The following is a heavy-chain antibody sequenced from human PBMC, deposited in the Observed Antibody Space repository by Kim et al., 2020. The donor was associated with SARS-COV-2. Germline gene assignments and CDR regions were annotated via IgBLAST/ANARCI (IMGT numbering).Heavy chain of an antibody. J-gene: IGHJ4*02. D-gene: IGHD6-13*01. V-gene: IGHV1-18*01. Sequence: YAQKLQGRVTMTTDTSTSTAYMELRSLRSDDTAVYYCARDEIGGSSWVDYWGQGTLVTVSS. CDR3: ARDEIGGSSWVDY.